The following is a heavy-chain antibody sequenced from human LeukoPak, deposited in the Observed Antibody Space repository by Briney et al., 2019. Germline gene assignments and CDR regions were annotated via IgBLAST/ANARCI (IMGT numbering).Heavy chain of an antibody. J-gene: IGHJ3*02. CDR1: GFTFSSYW. V-gene: IGHV3-74*01. CDR2: INSDGSST. D-gene: IGHD1-1*01. CDR3: ARGSSCNWNDGAFDI. Sequence: PGGSLRLSCAASGFTFSSYWMHWVRQGPRKGLVLVSRINSDGSSTSYADSVKGRFTISRDNAKNTLYLQMNSLRAEDTAVYYCARGSSCNWNDGAFDIWGQGTMVTVPS.